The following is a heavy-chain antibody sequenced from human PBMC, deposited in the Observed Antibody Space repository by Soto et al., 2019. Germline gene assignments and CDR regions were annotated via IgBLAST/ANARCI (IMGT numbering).Heavy chain of an antibody. CDR3: VKDMGQAAVGIRYPYGLDV. Sequence: GGSLRLSCSGSGFTVSSFGMHWVRQAPGKGLEHVSTLSSNGIGTYYADSVKGRFTFSRDTSKNTLYLQMSSLRTEDTAVCYCVKDMGQAAVGIRYPYGLDVWGLGITVTVSS. CDR1: GFTVSSFG. CDR2: LSSNGIGT. D-gene: IGHD6-13*01. J-gene: IGHJ6*02. V-gene: IGHV3-64D*06.